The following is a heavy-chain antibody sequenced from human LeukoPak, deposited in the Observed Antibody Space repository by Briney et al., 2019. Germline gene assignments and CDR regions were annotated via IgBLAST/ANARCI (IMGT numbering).Heavy chain of an antibody. V-gene: IGHV3-74*01. D-gene: IGHD2-21*01. CDR3: VRGLNV. Sequence: GGSLRLSCTASTFTFSGYWMYWVRQTPGKGLVWVSRINSDGSITTYADSVKGRFTMSRDNAKNTLYLQMNSLRAEDTPVYYCVRGLNVWGKGTTVTVSS. CDR1: TFTFSGYW. CDR2: INSDGSIT. J-gene: IGHJ6*04.